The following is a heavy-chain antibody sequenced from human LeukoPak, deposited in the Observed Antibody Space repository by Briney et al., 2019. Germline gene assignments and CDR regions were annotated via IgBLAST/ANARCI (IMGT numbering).Heavy chain of an antibody. Sequence: SGRSLRLSCTVSGLTFGDYTMSWFRQAPRKGLEWVGFIRSKAYGGTTEYAASVKGRFTISRDDSKSIAYLQMNSLQSEDTAVYYCTRNMLGIAWIDPWGQGTLVTVSS. CDR1: GLTFGDYT. CDR3: TRNMLGIAWIDP. CDR2: IRSKAYGGTT. J-gene: IGHJ5*02. V-gene: IGHV3-49*03. D-gene: IGHD7-27*01.